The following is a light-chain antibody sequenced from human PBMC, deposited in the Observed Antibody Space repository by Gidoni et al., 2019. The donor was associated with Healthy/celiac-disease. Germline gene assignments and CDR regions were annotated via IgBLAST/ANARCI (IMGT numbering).Light chain of an antibody. J-gene: IGKJ2*01. V-gene: IGKV3-11*01. CDR2: DAS. Sequence: EILLTQSPATLSLSPGERATLSCMVSQSVSSYLAWYQQKPGQAPRLLIDDASNRATGIPARFSGSGSGTDFNLTISSLEPEDFAVYYCQQRSNWTPDYTFXXXTKLEIK. CDR1: QSVSSY. CDR3: QQRSNWTPDYT.